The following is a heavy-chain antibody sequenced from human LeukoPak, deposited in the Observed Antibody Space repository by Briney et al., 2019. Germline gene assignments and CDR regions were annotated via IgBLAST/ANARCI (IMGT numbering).Heavy chain of an antibody. CDR3: ARHDDYGDYRFQH. V-gene: IGHV3-48*01. Sequence: RTGGSLTLSCAPSGFTFSSYSMNWVRHARGEWMGWVSYISSSSSTIYYADAVKARFTISRDNANNSLYLQMNSLRAEDAAVYDCARHDDYGDYRFQHWGQGTLVTVSS. CDR1: GFTFSSYS. CDR2: ISSSSSTI. J-gene: IGHJ1*01. D-gene: IGHD4-17*01.